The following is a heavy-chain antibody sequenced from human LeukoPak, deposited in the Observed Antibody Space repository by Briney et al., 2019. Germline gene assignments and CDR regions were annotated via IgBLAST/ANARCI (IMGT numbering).Heavy chain of an antibody. CDR1: GYTLHSYW. CDR3: ARHTGYCSGGSYYGDF. V-gene: IGHV5-51*01. CDR2: IYPGDSDT. Sequence: GESLKISCKGSGYTLHSYWIAWVRQMPGKGLEWMGIIYPGDSDTRYSPSFQGQVTISADKSIRTAYLRWSSLKASDAAMYYCARHTGYCSGGSYYGDFWGQGTLVTVSS. J-gene: IGHJ4*02. D-gene: IGHD2-15*01.